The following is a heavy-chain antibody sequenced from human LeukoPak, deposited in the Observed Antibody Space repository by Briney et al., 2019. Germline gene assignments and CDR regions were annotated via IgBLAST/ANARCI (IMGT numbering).Heavy chain of an antibody. V-gene: IGHV3-7*01. CDR2: IKQDGDEK. Sequence: GGSLRLSCAASGFTLSGYWMSWVRRAPGKGLEWVANIKQDGDEKYYVDSVKGRFTISRDNAKNTVFLQMNTLRTEDTAVYFCAKDKPIDYWGQGTLVTVSS. J-gene: IGHJ4*02. CDR1: GFTLSGYW. D-gene: IGHD1-14*01. CDR3: AKDKPIDY.